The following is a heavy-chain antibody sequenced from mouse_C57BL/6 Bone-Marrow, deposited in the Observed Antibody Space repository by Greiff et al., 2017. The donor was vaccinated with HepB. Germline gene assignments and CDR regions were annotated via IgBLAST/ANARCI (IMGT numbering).Heavy chain of an antibody. V-gene: IGHV1-55*01. CDR2: IYPGSGST. J-gene: IGHJ2*01. D-gene: IGHD1-1*01. CDR1: GYTFTSYW. CDR3: AQGITTVVATDY. Sequence: QVQLQHPGAELVKPGASVKMSCKASGYTFTSYWITWVKQRPGQGLEWIGDIYPGSGSTNYNEKFKSKATLTVDTSSSTAYMQLSSLTSEDSAVYYCAQGITTVVATDYWGQGTTLTVSS.